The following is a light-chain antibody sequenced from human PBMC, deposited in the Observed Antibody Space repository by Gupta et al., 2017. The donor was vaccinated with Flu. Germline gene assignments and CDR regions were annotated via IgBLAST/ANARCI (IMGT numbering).Light chain of an antibody. CDR3: ASYTSRTTWV. Sequence: QSALTQPASVSGSPGLRLPISCPGTSSDVGGYTHVSWFQQHPGKAPKLVIYDVTDRPAGVSHRFSGTKSGNTASLTISGHQAEDEADYYCASYTSRTTWVFGGGTKLTVL. CDR1: SSDVGGYTH. J-gene: IGLJ3*02. V-gene: IGLV2-14*01. CDR2: DVT.